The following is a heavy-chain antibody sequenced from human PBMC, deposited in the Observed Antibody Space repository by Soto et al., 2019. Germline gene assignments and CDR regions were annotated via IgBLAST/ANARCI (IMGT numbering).Heavy chain of an antibody. CDR1: GFTFSDYY. CDR3: AREYYYGMDV. Sequence: QVQLVESGGGLVRPGASLRLSCAASGFTFSDYYMTWIRQAPGKGLEWVSYITGSSDYTNYADSVKGRFTISRDNVKNSLYLQMNSLRAEDTAVYYCAREYYYGMDVWGQGTTVTVSS. V-gene: IGHV3-11*05. J-gene: IGHJ6*02. CDR2: ITGSSDYT.